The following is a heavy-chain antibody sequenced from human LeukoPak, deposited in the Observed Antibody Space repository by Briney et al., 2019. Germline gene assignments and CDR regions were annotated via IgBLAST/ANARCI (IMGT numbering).Heavy chain of an antibody. J-gene: IGHJ4*02. D-gene: IGHD6-6*01. CDR2: IRSSSTTI. CDR3: ARVFGSSTFDY. V-gene: IGHV3-11*04. CDR1: GFTFSDYY. Sequence: GGSLRLSCAASGFTFSDYYMSWIRQAPGKGLEWVSYIRSSSTTIYYTDSVKARFTISRDNAKNSLYLQMNSLRAEDTAIYYCARVFGSSTFDYWGQGTLVTVSS.